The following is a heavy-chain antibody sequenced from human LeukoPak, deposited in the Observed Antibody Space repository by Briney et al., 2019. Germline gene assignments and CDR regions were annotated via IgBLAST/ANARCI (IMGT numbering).Heavy chain of an antibody. D-gene: IGHD3-10*01. CDR2: IRYDGSNK. CDR3: AKDRALYYGSGGFDY. V-gene: IGHV3-30*02. CDR1: GFTFSSYG. Sequence: PGGSLRLSCAASGFTFSSYGMHWVRQAPGKGLEWVAFIRYDGSNKYYADSVKGRFTISRDNSKNTLYLQMNSLRAEDTAVYYCAKDRALYYGSGGFDYWGQGTLVTVSS. J-gene: IGHJ4*02.